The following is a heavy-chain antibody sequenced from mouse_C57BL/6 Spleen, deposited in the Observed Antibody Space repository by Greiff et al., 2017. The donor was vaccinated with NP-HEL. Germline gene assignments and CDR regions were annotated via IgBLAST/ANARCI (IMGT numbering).Heavy chain of an antibody. CDR1: GYAFTNYL. Sequence: VKLQESGAELVRPGTSVKVSCKASGYAFTNYLIEWVKQRPGQGLEWIGVINPGSGGTNYNEKFKGKATLTADKSSSTAYMQLSSLTSEDSAVYFCARCPYYGSSLYAMDYWGQGTSVTVSS. V-gene: IGHV1-54*01. J-gene: IGHJ4*01. CDR2: INPGSGGT. D-gene: IGHD1-1*01. CDR3: ARCPYYGSSLYAMDY.